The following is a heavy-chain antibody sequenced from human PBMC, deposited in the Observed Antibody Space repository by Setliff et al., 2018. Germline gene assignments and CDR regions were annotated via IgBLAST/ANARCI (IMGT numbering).Heavy chain of an antibody. CDR2: VYSSVYSSGIT. Sequence: PSETLSLTCTVSGGSMSSGPNYWSWIRQPAGRGLEWVGRVYSSVYSSGITSYNRSLKSRVTISMDTSKNQFSLGLTAVTAADTAVYYCARESAGDESVRHLYYTDVWGRGTTVTVSS. J-gene: IGHJ6*03. V-gene: IGHV4-61*02. CDR3: ARESAGDESVRHLYYTDV. D-gene: IGHD1-1*01. CDR1: GGSMSSGPNY.